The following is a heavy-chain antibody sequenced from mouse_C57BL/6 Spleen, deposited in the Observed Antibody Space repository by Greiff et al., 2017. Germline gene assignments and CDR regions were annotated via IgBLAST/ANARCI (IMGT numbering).Heavy chain of an antibody. CDR3: ARYYYGSSYDY. J-gene: IGHJ2*01. CDR1: GYTFTSYW. D-gene: IGHD1-1*01. V-gene: IGHV1-61*01. Sequence: VQLQQSGAELVRPGSSVKLSCKASGYTFTSYWMDWVKQRPGQGLEWIGNIYPSDSETHYNQKFKDKATLTVDKSSSTAYMQLSSLTSEDSAVYYCARYYYGSSYDYWGQGTTLTVSS. CDR2: IYPSDSET.